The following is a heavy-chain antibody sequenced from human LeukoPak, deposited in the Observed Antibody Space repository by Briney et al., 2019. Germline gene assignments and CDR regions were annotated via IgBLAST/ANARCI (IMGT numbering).Heavy chain of an antibody. V-gene: IGHV3-30-3*01. D-gene: IGHD5-18*01. Sequence: GGSLRLSCAPSGFTFSSYTMQGGRQAPHKGLGSVAVISNDGSDKYYAESVKGRFTIARDNSKNTLYLQMKTLRAEDTAVYYCERLRVQLWLGESFDYYGMDVWGQGNTVTVSS. CDR3: ERLRVQLWLGESFDYYGMDV. CDR2: ISNDGSDK. CDR1: GFTFSSYT. J-gene: IGHJ6*02.